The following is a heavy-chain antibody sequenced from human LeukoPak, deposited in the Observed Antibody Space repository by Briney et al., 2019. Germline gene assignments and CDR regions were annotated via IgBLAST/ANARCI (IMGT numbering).Heavy chain of an antibody. V-gene: IGHV4-59*01. CDR1: GVSISSYY. D-gene: IGHD3-10*01. CDR3: VGGYGSAPYNWFDP. CDR2: IYYSGST. J-gene: IGHJ5*02. Sequence: SETLSLTCTVSGVSISSYYWSWIRQPPGKGLEWLGYIYYSGSTNYNPSLKSRVTISVDTSKNQFSLKLSSVTAADTAVYYYVGGYGSAPYNWFDPWGQGTLVTVSS.